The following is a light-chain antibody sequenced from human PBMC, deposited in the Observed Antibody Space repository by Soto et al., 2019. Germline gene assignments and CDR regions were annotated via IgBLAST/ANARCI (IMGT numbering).Light chain of an antibody. CDR3: QQFASLPRT. V-gene: IGKV3-20*01. Sequence: EIVLTQSPGTLSLSPGESGTLSCRASQSLSSGFLAWYQQRPGQSPRLLIYAASSRATGIPDRFSGTGSGTDFTLTISRLEPEDFAVYYCQQFASLPRTFGQGPKVEIK. CDR1: QSLSSGF. J-gene: IGKJ1*01. CDR2: AAS.